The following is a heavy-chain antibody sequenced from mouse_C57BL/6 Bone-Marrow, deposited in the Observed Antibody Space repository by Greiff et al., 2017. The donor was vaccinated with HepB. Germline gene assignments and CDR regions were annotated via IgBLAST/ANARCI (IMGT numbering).Heavy chain of an antibody. V-gene: IGHV5-9*01. J-gene: IGHJ1*03. D-gene: IGHD6-5*01. CDR2: ISGGGGNT. CDR1: GFTFSSYT. CDR3: VRHIGYEYYWYFDV. Sequence: EVQLVESGGGLVKPGGSLKLSCAASGFTFSSYTMSWVRQTPEKRLEWVATISGGGGNTYYPDSVKGRFTISRDNAKNTLYLQMSSLRSEDTALYYCVRHIGYEYYWYFDVWGTGTTVTVSS.